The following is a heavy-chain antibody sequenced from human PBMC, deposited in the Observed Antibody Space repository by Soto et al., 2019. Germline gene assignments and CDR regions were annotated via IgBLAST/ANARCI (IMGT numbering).Heavy chain of an antibody. J-gene: IGHJ4*02. CDR1: GGSFRSYP. CDR2: IIPIFGST. D-gene: IGHD3-22*01. Sequence: ASVKVSCKASGGSFRSYPFTWVREATGQGLEWMGGIIPIFGSTNYAQKFQGRVTITADEYTSTAYMELSSLRSEDTAVYFCARAPPYYYDSSGYWFDNWGQGTLVTVSS. V-gene: IGHV1-69*13. CDR3: ARAPPYYYDSSGYWFDN.